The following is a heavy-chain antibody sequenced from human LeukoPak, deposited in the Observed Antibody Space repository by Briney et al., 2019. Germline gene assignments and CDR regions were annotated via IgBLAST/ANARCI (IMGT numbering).Heavy chain of an antibody. J-gene: IGHJ4*02. V-gene: IGHV3-9*01. Sequence: GRSLRLSCAASGFTFDDYAMHWVRQAPGKGLEWVSGISWNSGSIGYADSVKGRFTISRDNAKNSLYLQMNSLRAEDTALYYCAKDIGYYYDSSGYPGPFDYWGQGTLVTVPS. CDR2: ISWNSGSI. CDR1: GFTFDDYA. CDR3: AKDIGYYYDSSGYPGPFDY. D-gene: IGHD3-22*01.